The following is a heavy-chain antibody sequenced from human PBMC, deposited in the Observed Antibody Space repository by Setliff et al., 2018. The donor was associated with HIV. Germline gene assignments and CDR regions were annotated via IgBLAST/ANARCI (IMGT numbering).Heavy chain of an antibody. CDR2: IYIYNSGST. D-gene: IGHD1-26*01. Sequence: SETLSLTCSVSGGSFSGYYWSWIRQPPGKGLEWIGYIYIYNSGSTDYNPSLTSRVTISVDTSRNQFSLKLTSVTAADTAIYYCARVVNFDYWGQGTQVTVAS. CDR1: GGSFSGYY. V-gene: IGHV4-59*01. CDR3: ARVVNFDY. J-gene: IGHJ4*02.